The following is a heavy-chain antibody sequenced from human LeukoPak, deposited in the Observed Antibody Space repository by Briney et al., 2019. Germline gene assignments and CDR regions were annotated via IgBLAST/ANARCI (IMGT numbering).Heavy chain of an antibody. V-gene: IGHV3-20*04. CDR1: GFTFDDYG. J-gene: IGHJ4*02. CDR2: INWNGGST. CDR3: ARDPSGSCMYYFDY. Sequence: GGSLRLSCAASGFTFDDYGMSWVRQAPGKGLEWVSGINWNGGSTGYADSVKGRFTISRDNAKNSLYLQMNSLRAEDTALYYCARDPSGSCMYYFDYWGQGTLVTVSS. D-gene: IGHD1-26*01.